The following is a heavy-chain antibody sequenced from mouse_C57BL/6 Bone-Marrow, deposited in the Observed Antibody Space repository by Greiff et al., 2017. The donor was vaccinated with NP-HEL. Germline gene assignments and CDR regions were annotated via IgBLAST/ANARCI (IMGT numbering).Heavy chain of an antibody. CDR1: GFTFSSYG. D-gene: IGHD2-4*01. Sequence: DVKLVESGGDLVKPGGSLKLSCAASGFTFSSYGMSWVRQTPDKRLEWVATISSGGSYTYYPDSVKGRFTISRDNAKNTLYLQMSSLKSEDTAMYYWASPYDYDVAWFAYGGQGTLVTVSA. J-gene: IGHJ3*01. CDR3: ASPYDYDVAWFAY. V-gene: IGHV5-6*02. CDR2: ISSGGSYT.